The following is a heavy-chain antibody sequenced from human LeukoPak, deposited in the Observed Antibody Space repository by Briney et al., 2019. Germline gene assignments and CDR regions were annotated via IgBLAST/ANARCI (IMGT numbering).Heavy chain of an antibody. Sequence: GGSLRLSCAASGFTFSSYAMSWVRQAPGKGLEWVSVIYSGGSTYYADSVKGRFTISRGNSKNTLYLQMNSLRAEDTAVYYCARESRLGGAFDIWGQGTMVTVSS. J-gene: IGHJ3*02. D-gene: IGHD6-25*01. CDR3: ARESRLGGAFDI. CDR2: IYSGGST. V-gene: IGHV3-66*01. CDR1: GFTFSSYA.